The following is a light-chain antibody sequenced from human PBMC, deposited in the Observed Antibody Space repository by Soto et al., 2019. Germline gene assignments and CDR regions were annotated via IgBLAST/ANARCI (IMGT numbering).Light chain of an antibody. CDR3: QQYYTSPFS. CDR2: GAS. J-gene: IGKJ2*01. CDR1: QSLSTRY. Sequence: EIVLTQSPGTLSLSPGERATLFCRASQSLSTRYLVWYQQRSGQAPRLLISGASSRAAGIPDRFSGSGSWTDFTLTISSLEPEDFAVYYCQQYYTSPFSFGQGTKVEI. V-gene: IGKV3-20*01.